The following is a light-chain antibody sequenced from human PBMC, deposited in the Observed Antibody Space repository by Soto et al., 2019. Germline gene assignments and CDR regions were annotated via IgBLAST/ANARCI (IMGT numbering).Light chain of an antibody. Sequence: QSALTQPASVSGSPGQSITISCTGTSSDVGGFKSVSWYQQHPGKAPKVMIYEVSNRPSGVFNRFSGSKSGNTASLTNAVLHAEDESDYYSSSYTRSSTVVFGGGTKLTVL. V-gene: IGLV2-14*01. CDR2: EVS. J-gene: IGLJ2*01. CDR3: SSYTRSSTVV. CDR1: SSDVGGFKS.